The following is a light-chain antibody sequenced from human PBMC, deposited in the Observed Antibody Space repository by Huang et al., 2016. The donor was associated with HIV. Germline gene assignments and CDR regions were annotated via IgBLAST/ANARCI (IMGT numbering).Light chain of an antibody. V-gene: IGKV3D-15*01. CDR3: QHYNNWPPWT. CDR1: QGVRNN. Sequence: EIVMTQSPATLSVSPGERATLSCRASQGVRNNIAWEQQKPGQTPRRLIHGASTRATGIAAKFSGRGSGTDFTLTITSLQPEDSAVYYCQHYNNWPPWTFGPGTQVEI. J-gene: IGKJ1*01. CDR2: GAS.